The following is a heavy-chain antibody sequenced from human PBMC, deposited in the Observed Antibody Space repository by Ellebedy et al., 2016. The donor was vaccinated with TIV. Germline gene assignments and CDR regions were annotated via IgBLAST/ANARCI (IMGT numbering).Heavy chain of an antibody. J-gene: IGHJ4*02. CDR2: ISPYNNNT. Sequence: AASVKVSCKTSGYTFTSYGIGWVRQAPGQGLEWMAWISPYNNNTKYTPSLQDRVTMTTDRSTSTVYMELGSLRSDDTAVYYCARGGLYNYGYSHWGQGTLVTVSS. V-gene: IGHV1-18*04. CDR3: ARGGLYNYGYSH. D-gene: IGHD3-10*01. CDR1: GYTFTSYG.